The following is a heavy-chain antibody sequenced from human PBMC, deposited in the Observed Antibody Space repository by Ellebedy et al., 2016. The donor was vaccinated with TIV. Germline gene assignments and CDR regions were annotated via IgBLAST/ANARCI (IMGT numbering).Heavy chain of an antibody. CDR3: ARLYDSSD. CDR1: GYTFTTYA. J-gene: IGHJ4*02. V-gene: IGHV7-4-1*02. CDR2: INTNTGNP. Sequence: AASVKVSCKASGYTFTTYAINWVRQAPGQGLEWMGWINTNTGNPTYAQDFTGRFVFPLDTSVSTAFLQISSLKAEDTDGYSWARLYDSSDWGQGTLVTVSS. D-gene: IGHD3-22*01.